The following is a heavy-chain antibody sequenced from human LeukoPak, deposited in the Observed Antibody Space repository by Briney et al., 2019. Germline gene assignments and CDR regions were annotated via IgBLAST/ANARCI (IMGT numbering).Heavy chain of an antibody. V-gene: IGHV1-18*04. Sequence: ASVKVSCKASGYTFTSYGISWVRQAPGQGLEWMGWISAYNGNTNYAQKLQGRVTMTTDTSTSTAYVELRSLRSDDTAVYYCALTHLRYFDWLLAIDYWGQGTLVTVSS. CDR1: GYTFTSYG. D-gene: IGHD3-9*01. J-gene: IGHJ4*02. CDR2: ISAYNGNT. CDR3: ALTHLRYFDWLLAIDY.